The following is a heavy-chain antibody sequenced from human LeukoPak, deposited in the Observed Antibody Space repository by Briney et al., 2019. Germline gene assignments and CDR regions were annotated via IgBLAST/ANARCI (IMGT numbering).Heavy chain of an antibody. V-gene: IGHV4-59*08. CDR1: GGSITNYY. CDR2: IYYSGSS. J-gene: IGHJ4*02. D-gene: IGHD3-3*01. CDR3: ARYDVWSGYYDN. Sequence: SETLSLTCTVSGGSITNYYWSWIRQPPGKGLEWVGYIYYSGSSNYNPSLKSRVTISIDTSKNQFSLWLSSVTAADTAVYYCARYDVWSGYYDNWGQGTLVTVSS.